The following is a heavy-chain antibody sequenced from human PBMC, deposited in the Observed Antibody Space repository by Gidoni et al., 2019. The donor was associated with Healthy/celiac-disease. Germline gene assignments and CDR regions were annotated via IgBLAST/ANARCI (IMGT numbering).Heavy chain of an antibody. V-gene: IGHV3-48*03. J-gene: IGHJ4*02. CDR2: ISSSGSPI. CDR3: ARGDVLLWFWELSPFDY. Sequence: EVQLVESGGGLVQPGGSLRLSCAASGFNFSSYEMNWVLQVPGKGRGLVSYISSSGSPIYYADSVKGRFTISRNNAKNSLYLQMNSLRAEDTAVYYCARGDVLLWFWELSPFDYWGQGTLVTVSS. CDR1: GFNFSSYE. D-gene: IGHD3-10*01.